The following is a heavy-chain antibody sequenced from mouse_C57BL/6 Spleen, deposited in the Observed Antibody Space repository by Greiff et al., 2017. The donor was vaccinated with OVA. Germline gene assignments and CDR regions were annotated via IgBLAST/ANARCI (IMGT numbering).Heavy chain of an antibody. CDR1: GFTFSSYA. Sequence: EVQRVESGGGLVKPGGSLKLSCAASGFTFSSYAMSWVRQTPEKRLEWVATISDGGSYTYYPDNVKGRFTISRDNAKNNLYLQMSHLKSEDTAMYYCARGYGYDSLYAMDYWGQGTSVTVSS. J-gene: IGHJ4*01. D-gene: IGHD2-2*01. CDR2: ISDGGSYT. CDR3: ARGYGYDSLYAMDY. V-gene: IGHV5-4*01.